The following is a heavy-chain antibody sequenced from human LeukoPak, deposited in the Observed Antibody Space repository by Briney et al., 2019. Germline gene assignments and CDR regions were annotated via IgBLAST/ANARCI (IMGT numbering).Heavy chain of an antibody. CDR1: GFTFDDYG. V-gene: IGHV3-20*04. Sequence: GGSLRLSCAASGFTFDDYGMSWVRQAPGKGLEWVSGINWNGGSTGYADSVKGRFTISRDNAKNSLYLQMNSLRVEDTALYYCARRAGVPAAMRFDYWGQGTLVTVSS. CDR2: INWNGGST. D-gene: IGHD2-2*01. J-gene: IGHJ4*02. CDR3: ARRAGVPAAMRFDY.